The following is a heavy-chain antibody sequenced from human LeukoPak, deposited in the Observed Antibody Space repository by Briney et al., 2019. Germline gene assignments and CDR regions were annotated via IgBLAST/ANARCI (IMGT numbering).Heavy chain of an antibody. V-gene: IGHV3-23*01. CDR1: GFTFSSYA. CDR2: ISGSGGST. CDR3: ARALSYGWDYFDY. J-gene: IGHJ4*02. D-gene: IGHD5-18*01. Sequence: GGSLRLSCAASGFTFSSYAMSWVRQAPGKGLEWVSAISGSGGSTYYADSVKGRFTISRDNSKNSLYLQMNSLRAEDTAVYYCARALSYGWDYFDYWGQGTLVTVSS.